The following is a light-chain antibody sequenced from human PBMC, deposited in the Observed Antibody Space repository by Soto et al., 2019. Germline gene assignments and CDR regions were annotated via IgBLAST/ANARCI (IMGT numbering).Light chain of an antibody. CDR2: GAS. Sequence: ETGLTQSPATLSVPPAESASLSCWASQTVSSHLAWYQQKPGQSPRLLIYGASTSATGIKARFSGSGSGTEFTLTISRLQSQDSAVYYRQQYNDWVTFGGGTKVDIK. CDR1: QTVSSH. J-gene: IGKJ4*01. CDR3: QQYNDWVT. V-gene: IGKV3D-15*01.